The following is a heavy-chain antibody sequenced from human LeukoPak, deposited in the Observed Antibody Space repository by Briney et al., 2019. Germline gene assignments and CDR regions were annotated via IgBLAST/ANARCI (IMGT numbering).Heavy chain of an antibody. J-gene: IGHJ5*02. Sequence: GGSLRLSCAASGFTFSSYAMSWVRQAPGKGLEWVSAISGSGGSTYYADSVKGRFTISRDNSKNTLYLQMNSLRAEDTAVYYCAKAGGAVAGMKDWFDPWGQGTLVTVSS. V-gene: IGHV3-23*01. CDR2: ISGSGGST. D-gene: IGHD6-19*01. CDR1: GFTFSSYA. CDR3: AKAGGAVAGMKDWFDP.